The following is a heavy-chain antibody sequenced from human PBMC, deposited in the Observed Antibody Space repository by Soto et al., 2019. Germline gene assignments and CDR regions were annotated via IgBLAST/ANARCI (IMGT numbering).Heavy chain of an antibody. Sequence: QVQLVESGGGVVQPGRSLRLSCAASGFTFSSYGMHWVRQTPGKGLEWVAVIWYDGSNKYYADSVKGRFTISRDNSKNTLYVQMNSLRAEDTAVYYCARDERVVRGPGDYWGQGTLVTVSS. V-gene: IGHV3-33*01. CDR2: IWYDGSNK. CDR1: GFTFSSYG. D-gene: IGHD3-10*01. J-gene: IGHJ4*02. CDR3: ARDERVVRGPGDY.